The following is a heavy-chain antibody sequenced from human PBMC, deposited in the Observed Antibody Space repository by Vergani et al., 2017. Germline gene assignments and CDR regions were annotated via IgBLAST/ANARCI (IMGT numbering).Heavy chain of an antibody. CDR2: INHSGST. J-gene: IGHJ4*02. D-gene: IGHD3-10*01. Sequence: QVQLQQWGAGLLKPSETLSLTCAVYGGSFSGYYWSWIRQPPGKGLEWIGEINHSGSTNYNPSLKSRVTISVDTSKNQFSLKLSSVTAADTAVYYGARGATRTHRAVGYWGQGTLVTVSS. CDR1: GGSFSGYY. CDR3: ARGATRTHRAVGY. V-gene: IGHV4-34*01.